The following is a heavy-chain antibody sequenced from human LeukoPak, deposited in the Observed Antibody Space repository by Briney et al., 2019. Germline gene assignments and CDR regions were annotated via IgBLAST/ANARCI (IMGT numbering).Heavy chain of an antibody. CDR1: GFRFSSHV. CDR2: IDGTDGGS. D-gene: IGHD3-3*01. V-gene: IGHV3-23*01. Sequence: GGSLRLSCAASGFRFSSHVMSWVRQAPGKGLEYVSSIDGTDGGSYYADSVKGRFTISRDNSKNTLYLQMNSLRAEDTAVYWCARDYIAYDPLDYWGQGTLVTVSS. CDR3: ARDYIAYDPLDY. J-gene: IGHJ4*02.